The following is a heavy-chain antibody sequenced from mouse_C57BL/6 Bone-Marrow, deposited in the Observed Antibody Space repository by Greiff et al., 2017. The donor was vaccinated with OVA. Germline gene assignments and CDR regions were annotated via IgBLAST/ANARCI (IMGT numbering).Heavy chain of an antibody. J-gene: IGHJ2*01. D-gene: IGHD2-3*01. V-gene: IGHV1-81*01. CDR1: GYTFTSYG. Sequence: VKLMESGAELARPGASVKLSCKASGYTFTSYGISWVKQRTGQGLEWIGEIYPRSGNTYYNEKFKGKATLTADKSSSTAYMELRSLTSEDSAVYFCGYDGYYVDYWGQGTTLTVSS. CDR3: GYDGYYVDY. CDR2: IYPRSGNT.